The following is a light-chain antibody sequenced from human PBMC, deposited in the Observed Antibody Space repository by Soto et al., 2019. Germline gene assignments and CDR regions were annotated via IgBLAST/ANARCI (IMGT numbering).Light chain of an antibody. CDR1: SSDVGGYQY. J-gene: IGLJ1*01. Sequence: QSVLTQPPSASGSPGQSVTISCTGTSSDVGGYQYVSWYQQYPGKAPKLMIYAVNKRPAGVPDRFSGSRSGNTASLTVSGLQAEDEADYYCSSYTTSSSYVFGTGTKVTV. V-gene: IGLV2-8*01. CDR3: SSYTTSSSYV. CDR2: AVN.